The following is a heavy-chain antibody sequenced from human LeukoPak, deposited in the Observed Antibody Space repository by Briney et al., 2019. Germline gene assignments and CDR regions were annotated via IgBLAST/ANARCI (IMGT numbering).Heavy chain of an antibody. V-gene: IGHV4-4*02. CDR1: GFTFSSYSM. J-gene: IGHJ4*02. D-gene: IGHD3-22*01. CDR3: AVQKTYYYDSSGYIARFSGFR. CDR2: IYHSGST. Sequence: GSLRLSCAASGFTFSSYSMNWVRQAPGKGLEWIGEIYHSGSTNYNPSLKSRVTISVDKSKNQFSLKLSSATAADTAVYYCAVQKTYYYDSSGYIARFSGFRWGQGTLVTVSS.